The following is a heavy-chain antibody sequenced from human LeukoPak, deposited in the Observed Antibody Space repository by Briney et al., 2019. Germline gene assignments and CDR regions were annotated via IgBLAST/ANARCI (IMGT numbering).Heavy chain of an antibody. Sequence: GGSLRLSCAASGFTFGSYSMNWVRQAPGKGLEWVPSISSSSSYIYYADSVKGRFTISRDNAKNSLYLQMNSLRAEDTAVYYCARGYCSGGSCYGDYWGQGTLVTVSS. CDR2: ISSSSSYI. CDR1: GFTFGSYS. D-gene: IGHD2-15*01. J-gene: IGHJ4*02. CDR3: ARGYCSGGSCYGDY. V-gene: IGHV3-21*01.